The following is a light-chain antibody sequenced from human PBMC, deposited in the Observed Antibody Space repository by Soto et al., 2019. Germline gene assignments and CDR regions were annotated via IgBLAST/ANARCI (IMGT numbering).Light chain of an antibody. CDR1: SSDVGGYDY. Sequence: QSALTQPRSVSGSPGQSVTISCTGTSSDVGGYDYVSWYQQHPGKAPKLMIYDVSKRPSGVPDRFSGSKSGNTASLTISGLQADDEADYYCSLYTTASTYVFGTGTKLTVL. CDR2: DVS. J-gene: IGLJ1*01. CDR3: SLYTTASTYV. V-gene: IGLV2-11*01.